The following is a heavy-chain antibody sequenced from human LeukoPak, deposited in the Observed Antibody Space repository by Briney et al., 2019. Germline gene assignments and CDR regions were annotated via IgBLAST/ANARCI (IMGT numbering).Heavy chain of an antibody. D-gene: IGHD1-26*01. CDR1: GFIFSSAW. CDR2: IKSTRDRETI. J-gene: IGHJ4*02. V-gene: IGHV3-15*07. CDR3: TTGWSSTSHDGY. Sequence: GGSLRLSCAASGFIFSSAWMNWVRQAPGKGLEWVARIKSTRDRETIDYATSVEGRFTISRDDSQNTLFLQMNSLKTEDSAVYYCTTGWSSTSHDGYWGQGTLVTVSS.